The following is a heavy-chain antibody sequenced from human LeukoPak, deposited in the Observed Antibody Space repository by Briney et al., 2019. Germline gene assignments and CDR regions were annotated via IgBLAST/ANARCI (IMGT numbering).Heavy chain of an antibody. D-gene: IGHD1-26*01. J-gene: IGHJ4*02. CDR1: GFTASSNY. CDR3: ARDVVGASYFD. V-gene: IGHV3-53*01. CDR2: IYSGGST. Sequence: GGSLRLSCAASGFTASSNYMTWVRQAPGKGLEWVSIIYSGGSTSYADTVKGRFTISRDNSKNRLYLQMNSLRAEDTAVYYCARDVVGASYFDWGQGTLVTVSS.